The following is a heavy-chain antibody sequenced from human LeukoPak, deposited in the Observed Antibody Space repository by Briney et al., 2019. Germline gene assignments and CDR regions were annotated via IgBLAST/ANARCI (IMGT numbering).Heavy chain of an antibody. D-gene: IGHD6-13*01. CDR2: ISYSGST. CDR3: ARHKEGNSSWYTSTFDY. Sequence: SETLSLTCSVSGGTISSSSYYWGWIRQPPGKGLEWIGTISYSGSTYYSPSLKSRVTISVDTSKNQFSLKLNSVTAADTAVYYCARHKEGNSSWYTSTFDYWGQGTLVTVSS. V-gene: IGHV4-39*01. J-gene: IGHJ4*02. CDR1: GGTISSSSYY.